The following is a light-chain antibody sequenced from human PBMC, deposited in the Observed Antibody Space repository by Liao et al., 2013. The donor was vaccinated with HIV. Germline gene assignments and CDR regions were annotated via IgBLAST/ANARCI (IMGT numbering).Light chain of an antibody. CDR1: KLGDEY. J-gene: IGLJ3*02. CDR3: QAWDSSSWV. Sequence: SYELTQPPSVSVSPGQTASITCSGDKLGDEYASWYQQKPGQSPVLVIYQDTRRPSGIPERFSGSNSGNTATLTISGTQAMDEADYYCQAWDSSSWVFGGGTTLTVL. CDR2: QDT. V-gene: IGLV3-1*01.